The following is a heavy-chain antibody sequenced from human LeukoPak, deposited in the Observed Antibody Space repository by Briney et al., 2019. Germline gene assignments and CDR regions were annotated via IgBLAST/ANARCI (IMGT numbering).Heavy chain of an antibody. Sequence: SVKVSCKASGGTFSSYAISWVRQAPGQGLEWMGRIIPILGIANYAQKFQGRVTITADKSTSTAYMELSSLRSEDTAVYYCARTDNQRRIVGATKPYYYYGMDVWGQGTTVTVSS. V-gene: IGHV1-69*04. D-gene: IGHD1-26*01. CDR2: IIPILGIA. CDR3: ARTDNQRRIVGATKPYYYYGMDV. CDR1: GGTFSSYA. J-gene: IGHJ6*02.